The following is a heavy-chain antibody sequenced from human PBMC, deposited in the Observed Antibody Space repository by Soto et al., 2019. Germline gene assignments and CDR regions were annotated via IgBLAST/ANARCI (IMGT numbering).Heavy chain of an antibody. V-gene: IGHV1-18*01. CDR2: ISAYNGHT. Sequence: QVQLVQSGAEVRKSGASVKVSCKASGYTFSTHGFSWVRQAPGQGLEWMGYISAYNGHTNYAKKFQGRVTMTSDTSTSTVYMEVRSLRSDDTAVYYCARELVMNNFDYWGQGTLVTVSS. CDR1: GYTFSTHG. D-gene: IGHD3-16*01. CDR3: ARELVMNNFDY. J-gene: IGHJ4*02.